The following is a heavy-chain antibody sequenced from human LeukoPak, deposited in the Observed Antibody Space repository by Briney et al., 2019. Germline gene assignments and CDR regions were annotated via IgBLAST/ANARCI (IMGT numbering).Heavy chain of an antibody. D-gene: IGHD1-26*01. CDR3: ARSNSGSYYHFDY. Sequence: GASVKVSCKTSNYTFTNYGITWVRQAPGQGPEGLGWISTYNDNTYYAQKFQGRVTITTDTSTSTAYMELMSLTSDDTAVYYCARSNSGSYYHFDYWGQGTLVTVSS. CDR2: ISTYNDNT. CDR1: NYTFTNYG. V-gene: IGHV1-18*01. J-gene: IGHJ4*02.